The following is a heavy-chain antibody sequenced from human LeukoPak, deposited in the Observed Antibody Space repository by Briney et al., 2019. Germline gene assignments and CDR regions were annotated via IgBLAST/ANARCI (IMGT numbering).Heavy chain of an antibody. CDR1: GFTFSSYS. V-gene: IGHV3-48*01. J-gene: IGHJ4*02. CDR2: ISSSSSTI. D-gene: IGHD1-26*01. Sequence: GGSLRLSCAASGFTFSSYSMNWVRQAPGKGLEWVSYISSSSSTIYYADSVKGRFTISRDNAKNSLYLQMNSLRAEDTAVYYCARDLAFEGATTKGYWGQGTLVTVSS. CDR3: ARDLAFEGATTKGY.